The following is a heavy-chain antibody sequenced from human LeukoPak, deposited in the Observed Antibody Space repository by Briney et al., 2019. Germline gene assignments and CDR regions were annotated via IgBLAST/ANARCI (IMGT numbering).Heavy chain of an antibody. CDR1: GDSVSSNSAA. CDR2: TYYRSKWYN. J-gene: IGHJ4*02. V-gene: IGHV6-1*01. CDR3: ARHRTDIAARPFDY. Sequence: SQTLSLTCALSGDSVSSNSAAWHWIRQSPSRGLEWLGRTYYRSKWYNDYAVSVKSRITINPDTSKNQFSLQLNSVTPEDTAVYYCARHRTDIAARPFDYWGQGTLVTVSS. D-gene: IGHD6-6*01.